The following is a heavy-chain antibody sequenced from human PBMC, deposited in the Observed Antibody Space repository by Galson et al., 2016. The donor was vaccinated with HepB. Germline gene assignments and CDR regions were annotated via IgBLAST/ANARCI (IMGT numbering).Heavy chain of an antibody. D-gene: IGHD3-10*01. Sequence: QSGAEVKKPGESLRISCKGSGYKFTSYWISWVRQMPGKGLEWMGRIDPSDSYTKYSPSFEGHVTISADKSISTAYLEWSSLKASDTAMYYCSRQPTPSMIRGIISNCFDPWGQGTLVTVSA. V-gene: IGHV5-10-1*01. CDR2: IDPSDSYT. CDR1: GYKFTSYW. J-gene: IGHJ5*02. CDR3: SRQPTPSMIRGIISNCFDP.